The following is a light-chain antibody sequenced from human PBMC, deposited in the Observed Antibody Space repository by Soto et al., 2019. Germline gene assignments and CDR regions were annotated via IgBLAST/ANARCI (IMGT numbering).Light chain of an antibody. CDR3: SSYTSSSTYV. CDR2: DVS. Sequence: QSVLTKPASVSESPGQSITISCTGTSSDVGGYNYVSWYQQHPGKAPKLMIYDVSNRPSGVSNRFSGSKSGNTASLTISGLQAEDEADYYCSSYTSSSTYVFGTGTKVTVL. V-gene: IGLV2-14*01. CDR1: SSDVGGYNY. J-gene: IGLJ1*01.